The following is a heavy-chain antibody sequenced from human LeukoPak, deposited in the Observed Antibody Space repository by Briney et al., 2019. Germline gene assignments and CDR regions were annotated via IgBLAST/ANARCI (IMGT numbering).Heavy chain of an antibody. CDR3: TTGLYGSGSSY. V-gene: IGHV3-30-3*01. J-gene: IGHJ4*02. Sequence: GRSLRLSCAASGFTFSSYAMHWVRQAPGKGLEWVAVISYDGSNKYYADSVKGRFTISRDNSKNTLYLQMNSLKTEDTAVYYCTTGLYGSGSSYWGQGTLVTVSS. CDR2: ISYDGSNK. D-gene: IGHD3-10*01. CDR1: GFTFSSYA.